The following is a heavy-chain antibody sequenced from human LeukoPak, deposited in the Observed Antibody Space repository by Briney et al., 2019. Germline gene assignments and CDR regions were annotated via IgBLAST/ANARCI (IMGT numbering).Heavy chain of an antibody. D-gene: IGHD4-23*01. V-gene: IGHV4-34*01. CDR3: ARQPVTVGFDY. Sequence: SETLSLTCAVYGGSFSGYYWSWIRQPPGKGLEWIGEINHSGSTNYNPSLKSRVTISVDTSKNQFSLKLSSVTAADTAVYYCARQPVTVGFDYWGQGTLVTVSS. CDR2: INHSGST. CDR1: GGSFSGYY. J-gene: IGHJ4*02.